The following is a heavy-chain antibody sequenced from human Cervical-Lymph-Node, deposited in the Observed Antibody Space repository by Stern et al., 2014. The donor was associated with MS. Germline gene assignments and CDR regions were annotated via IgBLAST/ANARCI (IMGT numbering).Heavy chain of an antibody. V-gene: IGHV1-3*01. CDR2: INAGQGNT. CDR3: ARSASAYYYDSSGAMDI. J-gene: IGHJ3*02. D-gene: IGHD3-22*01. CDR1: GYSFTSYA. Sequence: QVQLMQSGAEVKKPGASVRVSCRASGYSFTSYAIQWVRQAPGQRLEWMGWINAGQGNTGNSQKFQGRVIITRDTFASTSYLEVNSLRSEDTAVYYCARSASAYYYDSSGAMDIWGQGTQVTVSS.